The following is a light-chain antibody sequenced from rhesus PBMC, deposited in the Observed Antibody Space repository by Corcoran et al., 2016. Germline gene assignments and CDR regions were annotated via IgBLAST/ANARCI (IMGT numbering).Light chain of an antibody. V-gene: IGKV3-42*03. CDR2: GAS. CDR3: QQYSNWPLT. CDR1: QSVSSS. Sequence: EIVMTQSPATLSLSPGERATLSCRASQSVSSSLAWYQQKPGQASRLLIYGASSRATGIPNRFSGSGSVTEFTLTISSLEPEDFAVYYCQQYSNWPLTFGGGTKVEIK. J-gene: IGKJ4*01.